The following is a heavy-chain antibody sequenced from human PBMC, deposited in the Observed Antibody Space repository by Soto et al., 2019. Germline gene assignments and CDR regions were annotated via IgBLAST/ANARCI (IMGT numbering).Heavy chain of an antibody. CDR2: IYYTGST. Sequence: QVQLQESGPGLVKPSQTLSLTCTVSGGSISSGRYYWSWLRQHPRRGLEWIGYIYYTGSTYYNPSLTSRTSLSXXTXKXXFSLKLNYVTDADAAVYYCARGLGDDSMIRGPFDYWGKGTLVTVST. V-gene: IGHV4-31*03. J-gene: IGHJ4*02. D-gene: IGHD3-10*01. CDR3: ARGLGDDSMIRGPFDY. CDR1: GGSISSGRYY.